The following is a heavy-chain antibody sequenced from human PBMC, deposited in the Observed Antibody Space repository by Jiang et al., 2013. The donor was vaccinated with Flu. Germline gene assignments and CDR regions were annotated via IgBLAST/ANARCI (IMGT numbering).Heavy chain of an antibody. CDR2: ISGSGGST. CDR3: AKDQEWAGGWFDY. D-gene: IGHD6-19*01. J-gene: IGHJ4*02. V-gene: IGHV3-23*01. Sequence: AASGFTFSSYAMSWVRQAPGKGLEWVSAISGSGGSTYYADSVKGRFTISRDNSKNTLYLQMNSLRAEDTAVYYCAKDQEWAGGWFDYWGQGTLVTVSS. CDR1: GFTFSSYA.